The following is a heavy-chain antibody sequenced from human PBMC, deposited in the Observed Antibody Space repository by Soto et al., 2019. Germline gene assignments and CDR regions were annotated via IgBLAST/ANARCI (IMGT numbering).Heavy chain of an antibody. D-gene: IGHD3-3*01. V-gene: IGHV1-69*12. CDR1: GGTFSSYA. Sequence: QVQLVQSGAEVKKPGSSVKVSCKASGGTFSSYAISWVRQAPGQGLEWMVGISPIFGTANYAQKFQGRVTITADESTSTVYMELSSLRSEDTAVYYCARDRRGRSGYYTTQAAYGMDVWRQGTTVTVSS. J-gene: IGHJ6*02. CDR3: ARDRRGRSGYYTTQAAYGMDV. CDR2: ISPIFGTA.